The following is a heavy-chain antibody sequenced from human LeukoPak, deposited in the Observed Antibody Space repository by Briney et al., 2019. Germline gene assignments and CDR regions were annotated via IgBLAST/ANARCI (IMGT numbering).Heavy chain of an antibody. J-gene: IGHJ4*02. V-gene: IGHV3-23*01. CDR3: AKVRGSGHPGPYFDY. CDR2: ISGSGGST. CDR1: GFTFSSYA. Sequence: GGSLRLSCAASGFTFSSYAMSWVRQAPGEGLEWVSAISGSGGSTYYADSVKGRFTISRDNSKNTLYLQMNSLRAEDTAVYYCAKVRGSGHPGPYFDYWGQGTLVTVSS. D-gene: IGHD3-10*01.